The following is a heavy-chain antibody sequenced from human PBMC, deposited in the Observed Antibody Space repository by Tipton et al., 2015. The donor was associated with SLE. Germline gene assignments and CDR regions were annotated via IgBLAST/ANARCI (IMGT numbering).Heavy chain of an antibody. CDR2: IRYDGSNK. CDR3: AGSTSCYRCYYYYYYMDV. CDR1: GFTFSSYG. Sequence: GSLRLSCAASGFTFSSYGMHWVRQAPGKGLEWVAFIRYDGSNKYYADSVKGRFTISRDNSKNTLYLQMNSLRAEDTAVYYCAGSTSCYRCYYYYYYMDVWGKGTTVTVSS. V-gene: IGHV3-30*02. J-gene: IGHJ6*03. D-gene: IGHD2-2*01.